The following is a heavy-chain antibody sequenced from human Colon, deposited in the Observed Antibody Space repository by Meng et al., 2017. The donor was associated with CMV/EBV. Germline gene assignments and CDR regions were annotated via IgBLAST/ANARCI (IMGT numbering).Heavy chain of an antibody. Sequence: GSLRLSCIVSGGSVNSASYYWSWLRQPPGKGLEWIGYMYYTGTTNYSPSLESRVSISVDVSNNQFSLKLTSVIAADTAVYYCAGGEGTVTQPYYYGVDVWGQGTTVTVSS. V-gene: IGHV4-61*01. J-gene: IGHJ6*02. CDR1: GGSVNSASYY. D-gene: IGHD4-17*01. CDR3: AGGEGTVTQPYYYGVDV. CDR2: MYYTGTT.